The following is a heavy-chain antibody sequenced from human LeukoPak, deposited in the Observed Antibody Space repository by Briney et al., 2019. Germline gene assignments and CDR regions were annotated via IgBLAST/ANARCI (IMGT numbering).Heavy chain of an antibody. Sequence: GGSLRLSRAASGFTFSSYGMHWVRQAPGKGLEWVAVIWYDGSNKYYADSVKGRFTISRDNSKNTLYLQMNSLRAEDTAVYYCARGAYYYEDWGQGTLVTVSS. CDR2: IWYDGSNK. CDR1: GFTFSSYG. V-gene: IGHV3-33*01. CDR3: ARGAYYYED. J-gene: IGHJ4*02.